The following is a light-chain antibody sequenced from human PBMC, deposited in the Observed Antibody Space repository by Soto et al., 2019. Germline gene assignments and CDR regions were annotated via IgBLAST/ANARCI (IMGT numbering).Light chain of an antibody. V-gene: IGLV2-14*01. CDR1: SSDVGGYNY. J-gene: IGLJ1*01. Sequence: QSVLTQPASVSGSPGQSITISCTGTSSDVGGYNYVSWYQQHPGKAPKLMIYDVSNRPSGVSNRFSDSKSGNTASLTISGLQAEDEADYYCSSYTSSSTLVFGTGTKVTV. CDR3: SSYTSSSTLV. CDR2: DVS.